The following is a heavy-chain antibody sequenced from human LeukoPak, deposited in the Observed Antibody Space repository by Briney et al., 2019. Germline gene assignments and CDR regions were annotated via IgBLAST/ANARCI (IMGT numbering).Heavy chain of an antibody. J-gene: IGHJ4*02. CDR3: ARHSPSPYSSSWYGKYNRGSDFDY. D-gene: IGHD6-13*01. V-gene: IGHV3-21*01. CDR2: ISSSSSYI. Sequence: GGSLRLSCAASGFTFSSYSMNWVRQARGKGVEWVSSISSSSSYIYYADSVKGRFTISRDNAENSLYLQMNSLRAEHTAVYYCARHSPSPYSSSWYGKYNRGSDFDYWGQGTLVTVSS. CDR1: GFTFSSYS.